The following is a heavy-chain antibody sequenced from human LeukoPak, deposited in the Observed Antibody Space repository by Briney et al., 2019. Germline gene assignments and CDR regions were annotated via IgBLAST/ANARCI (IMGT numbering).Heavy chain of an antibody. J-gene: IGHJ4*02. CDR2: ISDSGGGT. V-gene: IGHV3-23*01. CDR1: GFTFSKFA. Sequence: PGGSLRLSCAASGFTFSKFAMTWVRQAPGKGLQWVSAISDSGGGTYYADSVKGRFTVSRDNFNNMLYLQMNSLRAEDTAVYYCTKDWSASYWGQGTLVTVSS. CDR3: TKDWSASY.